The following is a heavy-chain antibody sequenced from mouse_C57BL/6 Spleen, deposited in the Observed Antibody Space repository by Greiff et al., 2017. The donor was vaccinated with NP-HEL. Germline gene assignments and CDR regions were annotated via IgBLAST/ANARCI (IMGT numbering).Heavy chain of an antibody. CDR1: GYSITSGFY. CDR2: IIYDGSN. Sequence: EVQLQESGPGLVKPSQSLSLTCSVTGYSITSGFYWNWIRQFPGNKLEWMGYIIYDGSNNYNPSLKNRSSITRDTSKNQVFVKLNSVTTEDTATDYCARDRDYYGSSYGYFEVWGTGTTVTVSS. CDR3: ARDRDYYGSSYGYFEV. J-gene: IGHJ1*03. D-gene: IGHD1-1*01. V-gene: IGHV3-6*01.